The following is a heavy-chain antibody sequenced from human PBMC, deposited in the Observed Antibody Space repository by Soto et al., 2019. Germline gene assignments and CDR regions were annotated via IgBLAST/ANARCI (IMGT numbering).Heavy chain of an antibody. CDR2: ISYDGSNK. J-gene: IGHJ4*02. D-gene: IGHD6-25*01. Sequence: GGVLRLSCAASGFTFSNYGMHWVRQAPGKGLEWVALISYDGSNKYYTDSVKGRFTISRDNTKNTLYLQMNSLRAEDSAVYYCAKDLHSSGWAAYNFDYWGQGTLVTVSS. CDR1: GFTFSNYG. CDR3: AKDLHSSGWAAYNFDY. V-gene: IGHV3-30*18.